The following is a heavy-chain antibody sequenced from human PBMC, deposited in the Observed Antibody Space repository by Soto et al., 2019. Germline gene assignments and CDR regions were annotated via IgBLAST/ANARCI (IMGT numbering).Heavy chain of an antibody. D-gene: IGHD3-10*01. CDR2: IYYSGST. J-gene: IGHJ4*02. Sequence: TLSLTSTASGGTIGGGGYYWSWNQQHPGKGLEWIGYIYYSGSTYYNPSLKSRVTISVDTSKNQFSLKLSSVTAADTAVYYCASLIWFGELSSFDYWGQGTLVTVSS. V-gene: IGHV4-31*03. CDR1: GGTIGGGGYY. CDR3: ASLIWFGELSSFDY.